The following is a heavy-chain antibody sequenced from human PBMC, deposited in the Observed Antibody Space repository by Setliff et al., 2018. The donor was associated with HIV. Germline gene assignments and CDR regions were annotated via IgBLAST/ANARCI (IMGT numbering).Heavy chain of an antibody. J-gene: IGHJ4*02. D-gene: IGHD5-18*01. CDR1: GGSISTYH. V-gene: IGHV4-59*08. Sequence: PSETLSLTCSVSGGSISTYHWSWIRQPPGKGLEWIGYIYKSGSTNYSPSLKSRVTISPGTSKNQFSLKLTSVTVADTAVYYCARLSDTAMASFDSWGQGILVTVSS. CDR2: IYKSGST. CDR3: ARLSDTAMASFDS.